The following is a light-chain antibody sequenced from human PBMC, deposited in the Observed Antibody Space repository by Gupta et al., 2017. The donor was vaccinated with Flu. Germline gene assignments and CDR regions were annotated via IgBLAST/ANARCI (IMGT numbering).Light chain of an antibody. V-gene: IGKV3-20*01. J-gene: IGKJ4*01. CDR3: HQDCSSPLT. CDR2: GTS. Sequence: EIVLTQSPGTLSLSPGERATLSCRASQSVSSSYLAWYQQKPCQAPRPLIYGTSSRATGIPDRFSGSESGRGCTLTISRLEPEDFAVYYCHQDCSSPLTFGGGTKVEIK. CDR1: QSVSSSY.